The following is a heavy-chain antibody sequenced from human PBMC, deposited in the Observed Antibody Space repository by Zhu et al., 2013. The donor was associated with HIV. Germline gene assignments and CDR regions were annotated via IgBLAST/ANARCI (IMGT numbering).Heavy chain of an antibody. D-gene: IGHD1-1*01. Sequence: VQLRQWGAGLLKPSETLSLNCAVSGGSFSGYFWSWIRQAPGKGLEWIGEINHSGNTNYNPSLKSRIFVSVDTSKRQFSLNLTSMTAADTAIYYCARAAKSSLWKFDYWGQGTLITVSS. CDR2: INHSGNT. V-gene: IGHV4-34*02. CDR1: GGSFSGYF. J-gene: IGHJ4*02. CDR3: ARAAKSSLWKFDY.